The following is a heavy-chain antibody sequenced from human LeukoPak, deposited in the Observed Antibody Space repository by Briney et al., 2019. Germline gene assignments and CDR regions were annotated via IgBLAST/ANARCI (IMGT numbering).Heavy chain of an antibody. J-gene: IGHJ4*02. Sequence: MASETLSLTCAVPGGSISSSNWWSWVRQPPGKGLEWIGEIYHSGSTNYNPSLKSRVTISVDKSKNQFSLKLSSVTAADTAVYYCASRAGIAVAYFDYWGQGTLVTVSS. D-gene: IGHD6-19*01. V-gene: IGHV4-4*02. CDR1: GGSISSSNW. CDR2: IYHSGST. CDR3: ASRAGIAVAYFDY.